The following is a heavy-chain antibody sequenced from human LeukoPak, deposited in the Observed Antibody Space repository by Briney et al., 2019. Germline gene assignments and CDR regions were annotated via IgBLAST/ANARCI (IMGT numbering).Heavy chain of an antibody. CDR1: GFTFGSYS. V-gene: IGHV3-21*01. Sequence: AGGSLRLSCAASGFTFGSYSMNWVRQAPGKGLEWVSSISSSSYIYYADSVKGRFTISRDNAKNSLYLQMNSLRAEDTAVYYCARDMATVTEYVYWGQGTLVTVSS. J-gene: IGHJ4*02. CDR2: ISSSSYI. D-gene: IGHD4-17*01. CDR3: ARDMATVTEYVY.